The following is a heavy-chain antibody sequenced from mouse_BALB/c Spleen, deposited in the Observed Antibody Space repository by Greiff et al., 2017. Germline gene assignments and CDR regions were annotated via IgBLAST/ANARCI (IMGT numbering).Heavy chain of an antibody. D-gene: IGHD2-1*01. V-gene: IGHV5-4*02. J-gene: IGHJ4*01. CDR1: GFTFSDYY. Sequence: DVKLVESGGGLVKPGGSLKLSCAASGFTFSDYYMYWVRQTPEKRLEWVATISDGGSYTYYPDSVKGRFTISRDNAKNNLYLQMSSLKSEDTAMYYCARVRGNPYAMDYWGQGTSVTVSS. CDR3: ARVRGNPYAMDY. CDR2: ISDGGSYT.